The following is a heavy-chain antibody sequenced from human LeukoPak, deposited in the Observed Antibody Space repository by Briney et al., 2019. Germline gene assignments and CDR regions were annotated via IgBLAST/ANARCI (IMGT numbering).Heavy chain of an antibody. V-gene: IGHV3-30*02. D-gene: IGHD3-10*01. CDR1: EFTFSNCG. CDR2: IRNDGSTI. CDR3: AKDQGRQFGYFRH. J-gene: IGHJ4*02. Sequence: GGSLRLSCAASEFTFSNCGMHWVRQAPGKGLEWVAYIRNDGSTIYYVDSVKGRFTISRDNSKNTLYLQMNSLRVEDRALYYCAKDQGRQFGYFRHWGQGTLVTVSS.